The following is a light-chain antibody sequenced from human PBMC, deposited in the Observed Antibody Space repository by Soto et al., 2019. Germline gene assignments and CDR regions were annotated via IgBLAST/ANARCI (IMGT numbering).Light chain of an antibody. J-gene: IGLJ1*01. CDR2: EVT. V-gene: IGLV2-14*03. CDR3: SSYTISTPYV. CDR1: SRDVGAYEY. Sequence: QSVLTQPASVSGSPGQSITISCTGTSRDVGAYEYVSWYQQHPGKVPKLIIYEVTGRPAGTSLRFSGSKSGNTASLTISGLRDEDEADYYCSSYTISTPYVFGTGTKLTVL.